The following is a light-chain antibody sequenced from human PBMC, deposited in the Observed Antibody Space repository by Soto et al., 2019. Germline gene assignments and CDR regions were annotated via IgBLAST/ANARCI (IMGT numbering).Light chain of an antibody. CDR2: DAS. CDR1: QSVSSY. Sequence: EIVLTQSPATLSLSPGERATLSCTASQSVSSYLAWYQQQPGQAPRLLIYDASNRATGIPARFSGSGSGTDFTLTISSLEPEDFAVYYCQQRSNWPPAITFGQGTRLEIK. J-gene: IGKJ5*01. V-gene: IGKV3-11*01. CDR3: QQRSNWPPAIT.